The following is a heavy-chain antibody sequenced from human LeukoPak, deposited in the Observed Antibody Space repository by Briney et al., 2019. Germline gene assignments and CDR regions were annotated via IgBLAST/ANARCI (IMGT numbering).Heavy chain of an antibody. J-gene: IGHJ4*02. V-gene: IGHV1-18*01. CDR1: GYAFTSYG. D-gene: IGHD3-22*01. CDR3: ARKKSPYYYDSSGYPYFDY. CDR2: ISAYNGNT. Sequence: ASVKVSCKASGYAFTSYGISWVRQAPGQGLEWMGWISAYNGNTNYAQKLQGRVTMTTDTSISTAYMELSRLRSDDTAVYYCARKKSPYYYDSSGYPYFDYWGQGTLVTVSS.